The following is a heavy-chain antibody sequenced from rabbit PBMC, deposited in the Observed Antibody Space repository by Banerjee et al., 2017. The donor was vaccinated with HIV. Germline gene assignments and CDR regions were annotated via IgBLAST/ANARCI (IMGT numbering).Heavy chain of an antibody. V-gene: IGHV1S45*01. J-gene: IGHJ4*01. CDR1: GFSLSSYW. D-gene: IGHD1-1*01. CDR3: ARDLGGVIGWNFNL. CDR2: IYGGDSATT. Sequence: QQQLEESGGDLVKPEGSLTLTCTASGFSLSSYWMWWVRQAPGKGLELIGCIYGGDSATTWYASWVNGRFTTSKTSSTTVTLQMTSLTAADTATYFCARDLGGVIGWNFNLRGQGTLVTVS.